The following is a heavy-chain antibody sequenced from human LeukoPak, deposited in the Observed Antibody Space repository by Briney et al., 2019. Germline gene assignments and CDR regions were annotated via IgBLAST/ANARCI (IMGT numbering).Heavy chain of an antibody. D-gene: IGHD6-19*01. J-gene: IGHJ3*02. Sequence: ASVKVSCKASGGTFSSYAISWVRQAPGQGLEWMGGIIPIFGTANYAQKFQGRVTITTDESTSTAYMELSSLRSEDTAVYYCARDPSMGSGRDAFDIWGQGTMVPVSS. CDR1: GGTFSSYA. CDR2: IIPIFGTA. V-gene: IGHV1-69*05. CDR3: ARDPSMGSGRDAFDI.